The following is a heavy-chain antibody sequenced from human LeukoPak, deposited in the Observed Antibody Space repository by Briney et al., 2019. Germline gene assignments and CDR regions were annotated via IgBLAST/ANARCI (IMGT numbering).Heavy chain of an antibody. D-gene: IGHD5-18*01. J-gene: IGHJ4*02. CDR3: ARMDGYSYDYDY. CDR1: GYTFTSYG. Sequence: ASVTVSFTASGYTFTSYGISWVRQAPGQGLEWMGWISAYNGNTNYAQKLQGRVTMTTDTSTSTAYMELRSLRSDDTAVYYCARMDGYSYDYDYWGQGTLVTVSS. CDR2: ISAYNGNT. V-gene: IGHV1-18*01.